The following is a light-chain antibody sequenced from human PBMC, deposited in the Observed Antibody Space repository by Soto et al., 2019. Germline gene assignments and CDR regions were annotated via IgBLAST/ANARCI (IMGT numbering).Light chain of an antibody. Sequence: QAVVTQEPSLTVSPGGTVTLTFASSTGAVTSGYYPNWFQQKPGQAPRALIYSTSNTHSWTPARFSGSLLGGKAALTLSGVQPEDEAEYYCLLYYGGAVVFGGGTKVTVL. CDR1: TGAVTSGYY. CDR2: STS. CDR3: LLYYGGAVV. V-gene: IGLV7-43*01. J-gene: IGLJ2*01.